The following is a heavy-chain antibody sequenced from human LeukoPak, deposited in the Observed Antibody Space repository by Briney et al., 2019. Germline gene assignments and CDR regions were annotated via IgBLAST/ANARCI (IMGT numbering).Heavy chain of an antibody. CDR3: ARGSVYTSSWHPY. CDR2: IYYSGST. D-gene: IGHD6-13*01. Sequence: PSETLSLTCTVSGGSISNSYWSWIRQPPGKGLEWIGSIYYSGSTNYNPSPKSRVTISVDTSRNQFSLKLSSVTAADTAVYYCARGSVYTSSWHPYWGQGTLVTVSS. CDR1: GGSISNSY. J-gene: IGHJ1*01. V-gene: IGHV4-59*01.